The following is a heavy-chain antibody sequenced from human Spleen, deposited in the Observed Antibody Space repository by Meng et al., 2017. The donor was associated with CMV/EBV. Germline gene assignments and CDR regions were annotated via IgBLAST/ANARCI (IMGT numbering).Heavy chain of an antibody. V-gene: IGHV1-18*01. D-gene: IGHD3-3*01. CDR3: ARRDYDSWSGYHFRFDP. CDR1: GSTFTNYG. Sequence: ASVKVSCKASGSTFTNYGVSWVRQAPGQGLEWMGWISSYSGITTYAQNLQGRVTMTRDTSISTAYMELSSLRSEDTAVYYCARRDYDSWSGYHFRFDPWGQGTLVTVSS. CDR2: ISSYSGIT. J-gene: IGHJ5*02.